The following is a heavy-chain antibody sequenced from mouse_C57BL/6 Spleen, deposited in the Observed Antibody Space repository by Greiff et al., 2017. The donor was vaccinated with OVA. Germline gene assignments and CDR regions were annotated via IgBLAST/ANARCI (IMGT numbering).Heavy chain of an antibody. CDR1: GFTFSSYA. D-gene: IGHD2-3*01. CDR3: ARDGYYVDYAMDY. V-gene: IGHV5-4*01. J-gene: IGHJ4*01. Sequence: EVQLVESGGGLVKPGGSLKLSCAASGFTFSSYAMSWVRQTPEKRLEWVATISDGGSYTYYPDNVKGRFTISRDNAKNNLYLQMSHLKSEDTAMYYCARDGYYVDYAMDYWGQGTSVTVSS. CDR2: ISDGGSYT.